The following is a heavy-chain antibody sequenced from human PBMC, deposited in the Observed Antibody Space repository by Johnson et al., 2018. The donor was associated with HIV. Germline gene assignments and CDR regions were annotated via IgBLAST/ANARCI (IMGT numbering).Heavy chain of an antibody. J-gene: IGHJ3*02. D-gene: IGHD6-13*01. Sequence: QVQLVESGGGLVQPGRSLRLSSTASGFTFGDYAMSWFRQAPGKGLEWVSLISYDGGNKYYAESVKGRFTISRDNAKNSLYLQMNSLRAEDTALYYCARDQLGRLPCAFDIWGQGTMVTVSS. V-gene: IGHV3-30-3*01. CDR1: GFTFGDYA. CDR2: ISYDGGNK. CDR3: ARDQLGRLPCAFDI.